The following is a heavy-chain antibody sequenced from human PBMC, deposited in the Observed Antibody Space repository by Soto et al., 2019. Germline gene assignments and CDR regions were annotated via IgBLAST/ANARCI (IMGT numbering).Heavy chain of an antibody. D-gene: IGHD3-3*01. J-gene: IGHJ6*03. CDR3: ARDRTNDFWSGYTKQQYYYYMDV. V-gene: IGHV3-66*01. CDR1: GVTVSSNY. Sequence: GGSLRLSCAASGVTVSSNYMSWVRQAPGKGLEWVSVIYSGGSTYYADSVKGRFTISRDNSKNTLYLQMNSLRAEDTAVYYCARDRTNDFWSGYTKQQYYYYMDVWGKGNAVTVSS. CDR2: IYSGGST.